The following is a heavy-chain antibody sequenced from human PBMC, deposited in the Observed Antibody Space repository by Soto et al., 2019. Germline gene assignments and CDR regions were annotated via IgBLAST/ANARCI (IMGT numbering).Heavy chain of an antibody. CDR1: GFAFKSYG. Sequence: PGGSLRLSCAASGFAFKSYGMHWVRQAPGRGLEWVAAISYDGGDMYYGDSLKGRFTISRDNSKNTLYLQMTSLRPEDTAVYHCVKDSWCLVSFDHWRQGTMVTVPS. CDR2: ISYDGGDM. CDR3: VKDSWCLVSFDH. V-gene: IGHV3-30*18. D-gene: IGHD2-21*02. J-gene: IGHJ4*02.